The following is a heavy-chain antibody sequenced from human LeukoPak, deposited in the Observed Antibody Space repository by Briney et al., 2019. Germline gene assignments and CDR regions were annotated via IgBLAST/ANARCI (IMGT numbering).Heavy chain of an antibody. CDR3: ATVPVPLYSGYDPYYFDY. V-gene: IGHV1-24*01. CDR1: GYTLTELS. J-gene: IGHJ4*02. Sequence: ASVKVSCKVSGYTLTELSMHWVRQAPGNGLEWMGGFDPEDGETIYAQKFQGRVTMTEDTSTDTAYMELSSLRSEDTAVYYCATVPVPLYSGYDPYYFDYWGQGTLVTVSS. CDR2: FDPEDGET. D-gene: IGHD5-12*01.